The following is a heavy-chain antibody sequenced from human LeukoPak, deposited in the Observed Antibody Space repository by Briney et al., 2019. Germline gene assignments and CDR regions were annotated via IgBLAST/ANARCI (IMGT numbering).Heavy chain of an antibody. J-gene: IGHJ6*03. V-gene: IGHV4-39*01. Sequence: PSETLSLTCTVSGGSISSSSYYWGWIRQPPGKGLEWIGSIYYSGSTYYNPSLKSRVTISVDTSKNQFSLKLSSVTAADTAVYYCARHNFRGYGSGQIYYYYYYMDVWGKGTTVTISS. CDR3: ARHNFRGYGSGQIYYYYYYMDV. CDR2: IYYSGST. D-gene: IGHD3-10*01. CDR1: GGSISSSSYY.